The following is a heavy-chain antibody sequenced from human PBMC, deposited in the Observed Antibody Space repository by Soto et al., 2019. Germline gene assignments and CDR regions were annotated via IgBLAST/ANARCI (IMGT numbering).Heavy chain of an antibody. CDR1: VFTLTTYT. Sequence: PGGPLRLSCEASVFTLTTYTMNWVRQASGKGLEWVSSITSSSGHIYYADSVKGRFTISRDNARNSLYLQMNSLRAEDTAVYYCVRERGLSSFYGMDVWGQGTTVTVSS. CDR2: ITSSSGHI. D-gene: IGHD3-10*01. V-gene: IGHV3-21*01. CDR3: VRERGLSSFYGMDV. J-gene: IGHJ6*02.